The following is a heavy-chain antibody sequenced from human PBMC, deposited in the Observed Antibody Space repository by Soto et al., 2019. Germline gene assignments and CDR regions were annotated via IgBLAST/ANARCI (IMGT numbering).Heavy chain of an antibody. V-gene: IGHV3-21*06. J-gene: IGHJ4*02. CDR3: ARESEDLTSNFDY. CDR2: ISSTTNYK. Sequence: EVQLVESGGGRVKPGGSLRLSCAASGFTFPRYSMNLVRQAPGKGLEWVSAISSTTNYKYYVDSMKGRFTISRDNTKNSLYLEMNSLRAEDTAVYYCARESEDLTSNFDYWGQGTLVTVSS. CDR1: GFTFPRYS.